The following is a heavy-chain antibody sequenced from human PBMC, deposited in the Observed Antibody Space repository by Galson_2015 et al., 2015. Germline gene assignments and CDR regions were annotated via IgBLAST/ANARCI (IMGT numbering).Heavy chain of an antibody. V-gene: IGHV3-30*07. CDR3: ARDRGTSWIKGDWFAP. D-gene: IGHD3/OR15-3a*01. CDR2: IAGDGDET. CDR1: AFTFSNSA. Sequence: SLRLSCAASAFTFSNSAMHWVRQAPGKGLEWVAAIAGDGDETNYSESAKGRFTVSRDNSKNTLYLQMNNLTADDTALYYCARDRGTSWIKGDWFAPWAREPWSPSPQ. J-gene: IGHJ5*02.